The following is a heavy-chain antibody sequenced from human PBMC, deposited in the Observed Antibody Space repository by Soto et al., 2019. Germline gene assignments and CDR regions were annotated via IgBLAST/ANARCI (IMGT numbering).Heavy chain of an antibody. Sequence: QVQLVESGGGVVQPRRSLRLSCAASGFTFSSYAMHWVRQAPGKGLEWVAVISYDGSDKYYADSVKGRFTISRDNSKNTLDMQMNSLRADDTAVYYCAKALGELSPESYDYWGQGTLSTVSS. D-gene: IGHD3-16*02. V-gene: IGHV3-30*18. J-gene: IGHJ4*02. CDR2: ISYDGSDK. CDR1: GFTFSSYA. CDR3: AKALGELSPESYDY.